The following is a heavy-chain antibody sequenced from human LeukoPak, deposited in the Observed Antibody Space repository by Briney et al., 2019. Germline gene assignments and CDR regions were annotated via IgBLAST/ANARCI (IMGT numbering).Heavy chain of an antibody. J-gene: IGHJ4*02. CDR1: GFTFSSYA. D-gene: IGHD6-19*01. CDR2: ISGSGGST. V-gene: IGHV3-23*01. Sequence: GGSLRLSCAASGFTFSSYAMSWVRQAPGKGLEWVSAISGSGGSTYYADSVKGRFTISRDNSKNSLYLQMNSLSGEDTARYYCAKATIEQWLVKVDSFDSWGQGTLVSVSS. CDR3: AKATIEQWLVKVDSFDS.